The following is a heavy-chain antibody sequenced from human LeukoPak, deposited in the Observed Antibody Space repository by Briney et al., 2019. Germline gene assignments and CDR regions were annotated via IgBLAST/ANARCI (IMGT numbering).Heavy chain of an antibody. V-gene: IGHV4-34*01. D-gene: IGHD2-2*01. CDR1: GGSFSGYY. Sequence: SETLSLTCAVYGGSFSGYYWSWVRQPPGKGLEWIGEINHSGSTNYNPSLKSRVTISVDTSKNQFSLKLSSVTAADTAVYYCARARQYQLLSTWGQGTLVTVSS. CDR2: INHSGST. J-gene: IGHJ5*02. CDR3: ARARQYQLLST.